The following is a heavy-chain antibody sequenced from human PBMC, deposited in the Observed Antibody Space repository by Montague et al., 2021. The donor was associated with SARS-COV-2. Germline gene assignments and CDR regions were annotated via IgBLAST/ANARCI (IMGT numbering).Heavy chain of an antibody. D-gene: IGHD3-10*01. CDR1: GGSIYTYY. J-gene: IGHJ3*02. CDR3: ARVTTKRTRYGSGSYRGFDAFDI. V-gene: IGHV4-59*08. CDR2: IYYSGST. Sequence: SETLSLNCTVSGGSIYTYYWSWIRQPPGKGLEWIGYIYYSGSTNYNPSLKSRVTISVDTSKNQFSLKLSSVTAADTAVYYCARVTTKRTRYGSGSYRGFDAFDIWGQGTMVTVSS.